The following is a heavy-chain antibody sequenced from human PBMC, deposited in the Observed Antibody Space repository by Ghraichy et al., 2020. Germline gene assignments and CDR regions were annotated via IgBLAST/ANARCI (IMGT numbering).Heavy chain of an antibody. CDR2: INNDGTTT. D-gene: IGHD3-16*01. Sequence: GGSLRLSCSASGFTFSCYCMHWVRQAPGKGLVWVSLINNDGTTTSYADSVKGRFTISRDNAKNTLYLQMNSLRAEDTAVYYCTRGPVGANWFDPWGQGTLVTVSS. CDR3: TRGPVGANWFDP. J-gene: IGHJ5*02. V-gene: IGHV3-74*01. CDR1: GFTFSCYC.